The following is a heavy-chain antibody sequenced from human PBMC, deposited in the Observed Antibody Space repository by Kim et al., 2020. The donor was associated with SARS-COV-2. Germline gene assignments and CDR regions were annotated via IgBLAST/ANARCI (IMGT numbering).Heavy chain of an antibody. Sequence: AQKLQGRVTMTTDTSTSTAYMELRSLRSDDTAVYYCARTSSSWSNYGMDVWGQGTTVTVSS. D-gene: IGHD6-13*01. V-gene: IGHV1-18*01. J-gene: IGHJ6*02. CDR3: ARTSSSWSNYGMDV.